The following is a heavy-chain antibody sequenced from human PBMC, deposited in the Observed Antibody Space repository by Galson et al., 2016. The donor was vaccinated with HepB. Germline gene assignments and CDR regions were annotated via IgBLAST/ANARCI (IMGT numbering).Heavy chain of an antibody. CDR2: IYPGDSDT. J-gene: IGHJ2*01. V-gene: IGHV5-51*03. CDR3: ATQGAYGDYGRGYFDL. CDR1: GYSFATYW. D-gene: IGHD4-17*01. Sequence: QSGAEVKKAGESLKISCEGSGYSFATYWIGWARQMPGKGLEWMGIIYPGDSDTRYSPSFQGQVTTPADHSTSTAYLQRSSLKASDTAMSYCATQGAYGDYGRGYFDLWGRGTLVTVSS.